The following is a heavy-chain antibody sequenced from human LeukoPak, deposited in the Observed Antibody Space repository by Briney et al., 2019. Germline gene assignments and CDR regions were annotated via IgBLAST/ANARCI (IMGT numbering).Heavy chain of an antibody. CDR2: ISGSGGST. CDR3: AKDPHLIYGSGSYLSGYFDY. J-gene: IGHJ4*03. Sequence: PGGSLRLSCAASGFTFSSYAMSWVRQAPGKGLEWVSAISGSGGSTYYADSVKGRFTISRDNSKNTLYLQMNSLRAEDTAVYYCAKDPHLIYGSGSYLSGYFDYWGQGTLVTVSS. D-gene: IGHD3-10*01. V-gene: IGHV3-23*01. CDR1: GFTFSSYA.